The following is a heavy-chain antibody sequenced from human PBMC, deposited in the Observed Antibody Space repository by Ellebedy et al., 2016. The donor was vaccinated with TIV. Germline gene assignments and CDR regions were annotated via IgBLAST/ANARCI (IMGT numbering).Heavy chain of an antibody. CDR3: ARAIYGASYL. CDR2: INEDGTKK. V-gene: IGHV3-7*01. D-gene: IGHD4-17*01. CDR1: GFTLTNYL. J-gene: IGHJ2*01. Sequence: GGSLRLSCTASGFTLTNYLMTWVRQAPGKGLEWVANINEDGTKKHYLDSVKGRFTISSDSAGNSLYLKMNSLGAEDTAVYYCARAIYGASYLWGRGTLVTVSS.